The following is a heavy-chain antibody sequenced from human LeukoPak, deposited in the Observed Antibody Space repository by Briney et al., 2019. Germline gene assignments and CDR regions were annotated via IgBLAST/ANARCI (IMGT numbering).Heavy chain of an antibody. V-gene: IGHV3-23*01. J-gene: IGHJ4*02. CDR2: ISGSGGST. CDR1: GFTFSSYA. Sequence: TGGSLRLSCAASGFTFSSYAMSWVRQAPGKGLEWVSAISGSGGSTYYADSVKGRFTISRDNSKNTLYLQMNSLRAEDTAVYYCAKEAELLWFGELLGGGLDYWGQGTLVTVSS. D-gene: IGHD3-10*01. CDR3: AKEAELLWFGELLGGGLDY.